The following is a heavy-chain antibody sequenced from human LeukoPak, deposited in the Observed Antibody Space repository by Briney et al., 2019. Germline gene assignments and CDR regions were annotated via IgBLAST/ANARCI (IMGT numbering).Heavy chain of an antibody. CDR1: GGSISSYY. V-gene: IGHV4-59*01. D-gene: IGHD2-2*01. CDR3: ARGPRYQLLLYYFDY. J-gene: IGHJ4*02. Sequence: SSETLSLTCTVSGGSISSYYWSWIRQPPGKGLEWIGYIYYSGSTNYNPSLKSRVTISVDTSKNQFSLKLSSVTAADTAVYYCARGPRYQLLLYYFDYWGQGTLVTVSS. CDR2: IYYSGST.